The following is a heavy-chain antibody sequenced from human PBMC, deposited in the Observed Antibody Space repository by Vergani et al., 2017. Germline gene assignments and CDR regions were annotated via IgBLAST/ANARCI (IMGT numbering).Heavy chain of an antibody. CDR1: GFTFSSYA. CDR2: ISYDGSNK. V-gene: IGHV3-30-3*01. Sequence: QVQLVESGGGVVQPGRSLRLSCAASGFTFSSYAMHWVRQAPGKGLEWVAVISYDGSNKYYADSGKGRFTISRDNSKNTLYLQMNSLRAEDTAVYYCARDPTVLLWFGELPPHFDYWGQGTLVTVSS. J-gene: IGHJ4*02. CDR3: ARDPTVLLWFGELPPHFDY. D-gene: IGHD3-10*01.